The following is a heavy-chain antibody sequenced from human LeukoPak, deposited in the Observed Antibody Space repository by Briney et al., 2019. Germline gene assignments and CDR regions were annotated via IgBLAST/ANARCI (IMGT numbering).Heavy chain of an antibody. CDR3: VAAAGYYFDY. CDR1: GFTFSSYA. V-gene: IGHV3-21*01. J-gene: IGHJ4*02. CDR2: IDSTSTYI. Sequence: GSLRLSCAASGFTFSSYAMSWVRQAPGKGLEWVSSIDSTSTYIFYADSLKGRVTISRDNAKNSLILHMNSLRAEDTAVYYCVAAAGYYFDYWGQGTLVTVSS. D-gene: IGHD6-25*01.